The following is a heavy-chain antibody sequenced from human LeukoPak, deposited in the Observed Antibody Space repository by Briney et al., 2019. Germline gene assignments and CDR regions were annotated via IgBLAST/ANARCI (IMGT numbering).Heavy chain of an antibody. V-gene: IGHV3-66*01. CDR1: GFTVSSNY. J-gene: IGHJ4*02. Sequence: PGGSLRLSCAASGFTVSSNYMSWVRQAPGKGLEWVSVIYSGGSTYYADSVKGRFTISRDNSKNTLYLQMNSLRAEDTAVYYCARNYYYDSSGLTVDYWGQGTLVTVSS. CDR2: IYSGGST. CDR3: ARNYYYDSSGLTVDY. D-gene: IGHD3-22*01.